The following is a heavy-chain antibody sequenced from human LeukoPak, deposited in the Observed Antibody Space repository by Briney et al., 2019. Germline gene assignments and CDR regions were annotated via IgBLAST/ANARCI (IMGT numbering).Heavy chain of an antibody. CDR1: GFTFSGSA. Sequence: GGSLRLSCAASGFTFSGSAMHWVRQASGKGLEWVGHIRREANTYATTIAASLKGRFTISRDNAKNSLYLQMNSLRAEDTAVYYCARTTSGGGAYYFDYWGQGTLVTVSS. CDR3: ARTTSGGGAYYFDY. J-gene: IGHJ4*02. D-gene: IGHD1-26*01. V-gene: IGHV3-73*01. CDR2: IRREANTYAT.